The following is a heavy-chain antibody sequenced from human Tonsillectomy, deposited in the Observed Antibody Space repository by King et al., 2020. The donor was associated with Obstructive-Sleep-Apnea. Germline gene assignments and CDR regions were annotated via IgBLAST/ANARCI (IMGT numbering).Heavy chain of an antibody. CDR3: AKDLRASGYDGGYYSYGMDV. V-gene: IGHV3-30-3*02. J-gene: IGHJ6*02. CDR2: ISYDGSNK. D-gene: IGHD5-12*01. CDR1: GFTFSSYA. Sequence: VQLVESGGGVVQPGRSLRLSCVASGFTFSSYAMHWVRQAPGKGLEWVAVISYDGSNKYYADSVKGRFTISRDNSKNTLYLQMNSLRAEDTAVYYCAKDLRASGYDGGYYSYGMDVWGQGTTVTVSS.